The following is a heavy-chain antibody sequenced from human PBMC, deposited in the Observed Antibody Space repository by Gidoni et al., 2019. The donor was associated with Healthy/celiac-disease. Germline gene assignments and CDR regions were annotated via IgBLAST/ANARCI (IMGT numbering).Heavy chain of an antibody. CDR3: ARHSRSNWFDP. V-gene: IGHV4-59*01. CDR2: IYYRGST. J-gene: IGHJ5*02. D-gene: IGHD6-13*01. CDR1: GGSISSYY. Sequence: QVQLQESGPGLVKPSETLSLTCTVSGGSISSYYWSWIRQPPGKGLEWIGYIYYRGSTNYNPSLKSRVTISVDTSKNQFSLKLSSVTAADTAVYYCARHSRSNWFDPWGQGTLVTVSS.